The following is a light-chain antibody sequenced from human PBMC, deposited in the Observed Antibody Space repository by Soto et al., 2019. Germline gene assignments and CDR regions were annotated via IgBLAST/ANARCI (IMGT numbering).Light chain of an antibody. V-gene: IGLV2-14*01. Sequence: QSALTQPASVSGSPGQSITISCTGTSSDYVSWYQQHPGKAPKLMIYDVSDRPSGVSSRFSGSRSGNTASLTISGLQAEDEADYYCSSYTSSSTLVFGGGTKVTVL. CDR3: SSYTSSSTLV. CDR1: SSDY. CDR2: DVS. J-gene: IGLJ2*01.